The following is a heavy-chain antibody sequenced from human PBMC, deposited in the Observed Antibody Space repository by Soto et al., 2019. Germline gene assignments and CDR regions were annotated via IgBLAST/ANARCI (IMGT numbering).Heavy chain of an antibody. D-gene: IGHD3-10*01. Sequence: PSQTLSLTCAVYGGSFRGYYWSWIRQPPGKGLEWIGEINHSGSTNYNPSLKSRVTISVDTSKNQFSLKLSSVTAADTAVYYCAVGYYGSGSLGFDPWGQGTLVTVSS. J-gene: IGHJ5*02. CDR3: AVGYYGSGSLGFDP. CDR2: INHSGST. V-gene: IGHV4-34*01. CDR1: GGSFRGYY.